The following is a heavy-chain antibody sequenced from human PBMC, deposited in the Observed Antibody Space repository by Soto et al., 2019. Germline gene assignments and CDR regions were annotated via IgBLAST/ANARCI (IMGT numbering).Heavy chain of an antibody. D-gene: IGHD1-26*01. Sequence: VASVKVSCKASGGTFSSYAISWVRQAPGQGLEWMGEIIPIFGTANYAQKFQGRVTITADESTSTAYIELRSLRSDDTAVYYCARDGVYSGSYWGQGTLVTVSS. CDR3: ARDGVYSGSY. CDR2: IIPIFGTA. CDR1: GGTFSSYA. J-gene: IGHJ4*02. V-gene: IGHV1-69*13.